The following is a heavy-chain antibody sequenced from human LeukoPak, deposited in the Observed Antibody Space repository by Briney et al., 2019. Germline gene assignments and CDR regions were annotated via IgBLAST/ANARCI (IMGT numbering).Heavy chain of an antibody. D-gene: IGHD5-24*01. Sequence: SETLSLTCTVSGGSISSYYWSWIRQPAGKGLEWIGRIYTSGSTNYNPSLKSRVTISVDASKNQFSLKLSSVTAADTAVYYCARGLEMATICWFDPWGQGTLVTVSS. J-gene: IGHJ5*02. CDR2: IYTSGST. CDR3: ARGLEMATICWFDP. V-gene: IGHV4-4*07. CDR1: GGSISSYY.